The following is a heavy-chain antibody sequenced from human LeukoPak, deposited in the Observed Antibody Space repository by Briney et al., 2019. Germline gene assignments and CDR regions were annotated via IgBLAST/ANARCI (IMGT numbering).Heavy chain of an antibody. Sequence: ESGGSLRLSCAASGFTFSSYGVHWVRQAPGKGLEWVAVIWYDGSNKYYADSVKGRFTISRDNSKNTLYLQMNSLRAEDTAVYYCARDRGVGATNLIDYWGQGTLVTVSS. CDR2: IWYDGSNK. V-gene: IGHV3-33*01. D-gene: IGHD1-26*01. CDR3: ARDRGVGATNLIDY. CDR1: GFTFSSYG. J-gene: IGHJ4*02.